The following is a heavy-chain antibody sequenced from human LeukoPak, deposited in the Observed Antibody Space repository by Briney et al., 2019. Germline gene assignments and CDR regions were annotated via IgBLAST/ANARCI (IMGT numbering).Heavy chain of an antibody. V-gene: IGHV3-23*01. J-gene: IGHJ5*02. CDR3: AKDLEQSCSGWSASYDA. CDR1: GFTFSNYA. Sequence: GGSLRLSCAASGFTFSNYAMSWVRQVPGKWLEWVSAISSGAGTTGYAHSVKGRFTISRDNSKSTIYLQMNSLRAEHTAVYYCAKDLEQSCSGWSASYDAWGQGTLVTVSS. CDR2: ISSGAGTT. D-gene: IGHD6-19*01.